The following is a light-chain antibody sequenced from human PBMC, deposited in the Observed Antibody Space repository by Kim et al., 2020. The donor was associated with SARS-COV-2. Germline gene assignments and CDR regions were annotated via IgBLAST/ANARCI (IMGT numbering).Light chain of an antibody. Sequence: ASGGDRVTINCRASQSVSHYLAWYQHKPGKAPKLLVYDASSLEGGVPSRFSGSGSGTELTLTITSLQPDDFATYYCHQYGSSPWSFGQGTKVDIK. CDR2: DAS. CDR3: HQYGSSPWS. V-gene: IGKV1-5*01. J-gene: IGKJ1*01. CDR1: QSVSHY.